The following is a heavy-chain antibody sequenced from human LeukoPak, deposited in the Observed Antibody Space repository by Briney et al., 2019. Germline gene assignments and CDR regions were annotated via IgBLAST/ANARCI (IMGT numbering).Heavy chain of an antibody. J-gene: IGHJ6*03. Sequence: GGSLRLSCAASGFTFDDYAMHWVRQAPGKGLECVSLISWDGGSTYYADSVKGRFTISRDNSKNSLYLQMNSLRAEDTALYYCAKVGREWEPYYYMDVWGKGTTVTVSS. D-gene: IGHD1-26*01. CDR3: AKVGREWEPYYYMDV. CDR1: GFTFDDYA. CDR2: ISWDGGST. V-gene: IGHV3-43D*04.